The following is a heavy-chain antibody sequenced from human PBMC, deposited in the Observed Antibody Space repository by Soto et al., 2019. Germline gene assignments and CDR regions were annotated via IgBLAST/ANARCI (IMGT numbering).Heavy chain of an antibody. CDR2: ISSSSSYI. CDR1: GFTFCSYG. Sequence: GGSLRLSCAASGFTFCSYGMHWVRQAPGKGLGWVSFISSSSSYIYYADSVKGRFTISRDNAKNSLYLQMNSLRAEDTAVYYCARKASSQLLSAFDIWGQGTMVTVSS. V-gene: IGHV3-21*01. D-gene: IGHD6-6*01. J-gene: IGHJ3*02. CDR3: ARKASSQLLSAFDI.